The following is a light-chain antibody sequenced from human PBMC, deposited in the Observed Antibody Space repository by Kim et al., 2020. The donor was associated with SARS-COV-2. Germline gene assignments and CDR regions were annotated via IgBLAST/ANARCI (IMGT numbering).Light chain of an antibody. V-gene: IGKV1-5*01. CDR1: QSISSW. Sequence: DIQMTQSPSTLSASVGDRVTITCRASQSISSWLAWYQQKPGKAPKLLIDDASSLESGVPSRFSGSGSGTEFTLTISSLQPDDFATYYCQQYNSYQYTFGQGTKLEI. J-gene: IGKJ2*01. CDR2: DAS. CDR3: QQYNSYQYT.